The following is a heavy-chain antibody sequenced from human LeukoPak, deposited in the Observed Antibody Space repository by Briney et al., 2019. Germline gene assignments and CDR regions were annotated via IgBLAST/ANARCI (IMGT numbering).Heavy chain of an antibody. J-gene: IGHJ4*02. D-gene: IGHD3-22*01. Sequence: GGSLRLSCAASGFTVSSNYMTWVRQAPGKGLEWVSVIYSGGSTYYADSVKGRFTISRDNAKNSLYLQMNSLRAEDTAVYYCARVGQMIVEDFWGQGTLVTVSS. CDR1: GFTVSSNY. V-gene: IGHV3-53*01. CDR2: IYSGGST. CDR3: ARVGQMIVEDF.